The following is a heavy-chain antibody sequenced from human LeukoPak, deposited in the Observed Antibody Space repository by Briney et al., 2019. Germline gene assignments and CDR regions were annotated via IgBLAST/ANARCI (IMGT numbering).Heavy chain of an antibody. CDR2: IIAYNGNT. CDR3: ARGVQSMAPAY. Sequence: ASVKVSCKASGYTFASYGIIWVRQAPGQGLEWMGWIIAYNGNTNYAQKFQDRVTMTRDTSTSTAYMELRSLRSDDTAVYYCARGVQSMAPAYWGQGTLVTVSS. V-gene: IGHV1-18*01. D-gene: IGHD2/OR15-2a*01. CDR1: GYTFASYG. J-gene: IGHJ4*02.